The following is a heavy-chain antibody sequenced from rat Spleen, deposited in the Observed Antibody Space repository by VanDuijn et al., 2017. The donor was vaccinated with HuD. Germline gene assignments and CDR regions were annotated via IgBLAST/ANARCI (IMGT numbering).Heavy chain of an antibody. CDR2: MWYDGDT. CDR3: TRSLYSSPLLDD. D-gene: IGHD1-8*01. J-gene: IGHJ2*01. Sequence: QVQLKESGPGLVQPSQTLSLTCTVSGFSLTSNGVSWVRQPPGKGLEWMGKMWYDGDTVYNSALKSRLTISRDTSKNQVFLRMGSLQSDDTAIYYCTRSLYSSPLLDDWGQGVMVTVSS. V-gene: IGHV2-63*01. CDR1: GFSLTSNG.